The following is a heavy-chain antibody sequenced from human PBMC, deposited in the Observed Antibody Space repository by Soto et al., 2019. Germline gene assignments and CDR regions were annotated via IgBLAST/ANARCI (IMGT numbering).Heavy chain of an antibody. J-gene: IGHJ4*02. CDR3: AKDRRAGGNYGFYSDF. CDR2: SSATGAGT. D-gene: IGHD1-7*01. Sequence: EVQLLESGGGLEQPGGSLRLSCAASGFTFSSYGMTWVRQAPGKGLEWVSFSSATGAGTYYADSVKGRFTISRDNSKNTLYLQMTSLSADDTAVYYCAKDRRAGGNYGFYSDFWGQGALVIVSS. V-gene: IGHV3-23*01. CDR1: GFTFSSYG.